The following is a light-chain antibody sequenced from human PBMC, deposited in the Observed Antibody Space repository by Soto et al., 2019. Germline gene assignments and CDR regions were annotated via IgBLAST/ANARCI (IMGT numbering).Light chain of an antibody. CDR1: SSDVGGYIY. Sequence: QSALTQPASVSGSPGQSITISCTGTSSDVGGYIYVSWYQQHPGKVPKLMIYEVSNRPSGVVNRFSGSKSGNTASLTISGLQAEDEADYYCSSFTSSSTQVFGTGTKLTVL. CDR3: SSFTSSSTQV. V-gene: IGLV2-14*01. J-gene: IGLJ1*01. CDR2: EVS.